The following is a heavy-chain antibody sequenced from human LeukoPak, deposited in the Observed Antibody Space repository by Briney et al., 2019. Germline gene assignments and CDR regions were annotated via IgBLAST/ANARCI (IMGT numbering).Heavy chain of an antibody. CDR3: ARDALNIAAADFDY. J-gene: IGHJ4*02. Sequence: ASVKVTCKASGYTFTSYGISWVRLAPGQGLEWMGWISAYNGNTNYAQKLQGRVTMTTDTSTSTAYMELRSLRSDDTAVYYCARDALNIAAADFDYWGQGTLVTVSS. CDR2: ISAYNGNT. V-gene: IGHV1-18*01. D-gene: IGHD6-13*01. CDR1: GYTFTSYG.